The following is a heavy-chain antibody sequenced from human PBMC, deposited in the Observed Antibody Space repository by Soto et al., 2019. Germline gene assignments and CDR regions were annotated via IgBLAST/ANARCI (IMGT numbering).Heavy chain of an antibody. V-gene: IGHV1-18*01. D-gene: IGHD1-1*01. CDR2: ISAHNGNT. Sequence: QVHLVQSGAEVKKPGASVKVSCKASGYTFTSYGITWVRQAPGQGLEWMGWISAHNGNTDYAQKLXGXVXXTRDTSTSTAYMELRSLISDDTAVYASARGRYGDYWGQGALVTVSS. CDR1: GYTFTSYG. J-gene: IGHJ4*02. CDR3: ARGRYGDY.